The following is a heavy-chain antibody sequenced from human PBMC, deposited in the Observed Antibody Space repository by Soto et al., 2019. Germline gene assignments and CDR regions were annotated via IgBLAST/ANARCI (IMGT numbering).Heavy chain of an antibody. CDR1: GASISSGGYY. Sequence: SETLSLTCTVSGASISSGGYYWGWIRQHPGKGLEWIGYIYYSGSTYYNPSLKSRVTISVETSKNQFSLKLSSVTATDTAVYYCARHYCSGGGCYYFDNWGQGTLVTVSS. D-gene: IGHD2-15*01. V-gene: IGHV4-31*03. J-gene: IGHJ4*02. CDR3: ARHYCSGGGCYYFDN. CDR2: IYYSGST.